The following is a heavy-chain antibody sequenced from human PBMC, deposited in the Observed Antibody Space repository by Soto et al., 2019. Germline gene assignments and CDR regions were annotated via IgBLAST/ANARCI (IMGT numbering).Heavy chain of an antibody. CDR2: IWYDGSNK. Sequence: QVQLVESGGGVVQPGRSLRLSCAASGFTFSFYGMHWVRQAPGKGLEWVAVIWYDGSNKYYADSLKGRFTIPRDNSKNTLFLQMNSLRAEYTAVYYCAREAYGSGRRGWFDPWGQGTLVTVSS. CDR1: GFTFSFYG. V-gene: IGHV3-33*01. J-gene: IGHJ5*02. CDR3: AREAYGSGRRGWFDP. D-gene: IGHD3-10*01.